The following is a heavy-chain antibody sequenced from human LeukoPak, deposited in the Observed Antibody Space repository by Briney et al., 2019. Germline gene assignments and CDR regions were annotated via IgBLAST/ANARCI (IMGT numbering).Heavy chain of an antibody. CDR2: ISSSSSYI. Sequence: TGGSLRLSCAVSGFTLSNYNMNWVRQAPGKGLEWVSFISSSSSYIYYADSVKGRFTISRDNAKNSLYLQMNSLRAEDTAVYYCATRASSGGTRAFDYWGQGTLVTVSS. J-gene: IGHJ4*02. D-gene: IGHD2-15*01. CDR1: GFTLSNYN. CDR3: ATRASSGGTRAFDY. V-gene: IGHV3-21*01.